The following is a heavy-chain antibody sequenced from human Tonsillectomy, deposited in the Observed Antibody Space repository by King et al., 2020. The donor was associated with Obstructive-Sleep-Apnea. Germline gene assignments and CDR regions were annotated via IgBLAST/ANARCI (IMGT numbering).Heavy chain of an antibody. CDR2: ITRSGDKT. D-gene: IGHD7-27*01. CDR3: VKDWGSEDGGIGY. CDR1: GFPFSNYA. J-gene: IGHJ4*02. Sequence: VQLVESGGGLVQPGGSLRLSCAASGFPFSNYAMSWVRQAPGKGLEWVSAITRSGDKTYYAGSVKGPFTLSRDTSRNTLYLQMNRLRDDDTALYYCVKDWGSEDGGIGYWGQGTLVSVSS. V-gene: IGHV3-23*04.